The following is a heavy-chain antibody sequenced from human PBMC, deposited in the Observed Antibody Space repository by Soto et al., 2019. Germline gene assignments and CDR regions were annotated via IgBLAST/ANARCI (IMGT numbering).Heavy chain of an antibody. CDR3: ARARFRDSSMFLLDY. CDR2: ISGSGGST. Sequence: EVQLLESGGGLVQPGGSLRLSCAASGFTFSSYAMSWVRQAPGKGLEWVSAISGSGGSTYYADSVKGRFTISRDNSKNTRYLQMNGLRTEDTAVYYCARARFRDSSMFLLDYWGQGTLVTVSS. CDR1: GFTFSSYA. V-gene: IGHV3-23*01. D-gene: IGHD6-19*01. J-gene: IGHJ4*02.